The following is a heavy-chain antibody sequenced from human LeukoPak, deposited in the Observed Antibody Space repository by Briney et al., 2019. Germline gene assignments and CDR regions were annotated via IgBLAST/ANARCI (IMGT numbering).Heavy chain of an antibody. J-gene: IGHJ5*02. V-gene: IGHV4-39*01. CDR1: GGSIGSSSYY. CDR3: ARQRLGELSSWFDP. CDR2: IYYSGST. Sequence: PSETLSFTCTVSGGSIGSSSYYWGWIRQPPGKGLEWIGSIYYSGSTYYNPSLKSRVTISVDTSKNQFSLKLSSVTAADTAVYYCARQRLGELSSWFDPWGQGTLVTVSS. D-gene: IGHD3-16*02.